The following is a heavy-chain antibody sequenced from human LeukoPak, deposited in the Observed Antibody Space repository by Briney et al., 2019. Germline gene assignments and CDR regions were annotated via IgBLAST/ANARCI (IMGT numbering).Heavy chain of an antibody. V-gene: IGHV3-64*01. CDR2: ISNNGGST. D-gene: IGHD1-26*01. CDR1: GFTFSSYA. Sequence: PGGSLRLSCAASGFTFSSYAMHWVRQAPGKGLEYVSAISNNGGSTFYANSVKGRFTISRDNSKNTLYLQMGSLRAEDMAVYYCARAVVGGTYTDYWGQGTLVTVSS. J-gene: IGHJ4*02. CDR3: ARAVVGGTYTDY.